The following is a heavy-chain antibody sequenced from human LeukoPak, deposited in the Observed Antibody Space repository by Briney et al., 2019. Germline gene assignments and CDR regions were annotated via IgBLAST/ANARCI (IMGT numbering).Heavy chain of an antibody. CDR3: ARRRYNWNAIDY. J-gene: IGHJ4*02. V-gene: IGHV3-11*01. CDR1: GFTFSDFY. D-gene: IGHD1-20*01. Sequence: GGSLRLSCAASGFTFSDFYMSWIRQAPGKGLEWVSYISSSGSTIYYADSVKGRFTISRDNAKNSLYLQMNSLRAEDTAVYYCARRRYNWNAIDYWGQGILVTVSS. CDR2: ISSSGSTI.